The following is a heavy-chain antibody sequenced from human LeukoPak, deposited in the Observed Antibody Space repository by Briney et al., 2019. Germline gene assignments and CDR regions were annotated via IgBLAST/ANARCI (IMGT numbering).Heavy chain of an antibody. CDR1: GGSISSYY. J-gene: IGHJ6*03. CDR2: IYYSGST. CDR3: ARVVRYYYYMDV. V-gene: IGHV4-59*12. D-gene: IGHD3-10*01. Sequence: PSETLSLTCTVSGGSISSYYWSWIRQPPGKGLEWIGYIYYSGSTNYNPSLKSRVTISVDTSKNQFSLKLSSVTAADTAVYYCARVVRYYYYMDVWGKGTTVTVSS.